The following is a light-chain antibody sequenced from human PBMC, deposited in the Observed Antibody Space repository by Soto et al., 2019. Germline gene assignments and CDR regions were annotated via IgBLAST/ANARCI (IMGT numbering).Light chain of an antibody. V-gene: IGKV3-20*01. J-gene: IGKJ3*01. Sequence: EIVLTQSPGTLSLSPGERATLSCRASQSISSSYLAWYQQRPGQAPRLLIFGASYRATGIPDRFSGSGSGTDFTLTISRLEPEDFAAYYCQQYSNSPPEFTFGPGTRVDSK. CDR2: GAS. CDR3: QQYSNSPPEFT. CDR1: QSISSSY.